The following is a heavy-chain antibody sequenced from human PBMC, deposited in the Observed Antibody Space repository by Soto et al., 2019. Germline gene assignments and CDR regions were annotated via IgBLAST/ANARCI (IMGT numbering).Heavy chain of an antibody. J-gene: IGHJ5*02. Sequence: QVQLVESGGGVVQPGTSLRLSCVTSGFTFSSYGMHWVRQAPGKGLEWVSVILYDGSSKYYADSVKGRFTISRDNSKNTLYLQMHSLRDEDTAVYYCARLKLVAGRNRFDPWGQGTLVTVSS. V-gene: IGHV3-33*01. CDR3: ARLKLVAGRNRFDP. D-gene: IGHD6-19*01. CDR1: GFTFSSYG. CDR2: ILYDGSSK.